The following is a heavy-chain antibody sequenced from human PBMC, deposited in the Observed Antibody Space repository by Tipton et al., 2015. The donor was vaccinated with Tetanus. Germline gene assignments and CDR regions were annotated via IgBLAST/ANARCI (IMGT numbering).Heavy chain of an antibody. J-gene: IGHJ4*02. V-gene: IGHV4-30-4*01. CDR1: GGSFRSGDHY. D-gene: IGHD5-12*01. Sequence: PGLVKPSQTLSLTCTVSGGSFRSGDHYWSWIRQPPGKGLEWIGYIYYSGNSDCNPSLKSRVTLSVDTSNNQFSLKLDSVTAADAAVYYCARPGVGGYTGYYFDFWGQGTVVTVSS. CDR3: ARPGVGGYTGYYFDF. CDR2: IYYSGNS.